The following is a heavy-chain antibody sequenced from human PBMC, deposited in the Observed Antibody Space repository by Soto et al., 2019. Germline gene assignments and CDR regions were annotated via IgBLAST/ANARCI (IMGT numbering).Heavy chain of an antibody. D-gene: IGHD3-3*01. V-gene: IGHV5-51*01. J-gene: IGHJ6*03. Sequence: GESLKISCKGSGCSFTSYWIGWVRQMPGKGLEWMGIIYPGDSDTRYSPSFQGQVTISADKSISTAYLQWSSLKASDTAMYYCARLSGYYLGYYYYMDVWGKGTTVTVSS. CDR2: IYPGDSDT. CDR3: ARLSGYYLGYYYYMDV. CDR1: GCSFTSYW.